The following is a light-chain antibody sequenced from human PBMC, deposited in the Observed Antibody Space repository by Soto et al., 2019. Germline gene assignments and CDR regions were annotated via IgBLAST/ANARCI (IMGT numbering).Light chain of an antibody. CDR2: DAS. CDR3: QQSYTTPIT. CDR1: QSVSTR. J-gene: IGKJ5*01. Sequence: TQSPSSLSASVGDRVTIICRASQSVSTRLAWYQQKPGKAPKVLIYDASSWAGGVPSRFTGSGSGTEFTLTINSLQPEDFATYFCQQSYTTPITFGQGTRLEIK. V-gene: IGKV1-5*02.